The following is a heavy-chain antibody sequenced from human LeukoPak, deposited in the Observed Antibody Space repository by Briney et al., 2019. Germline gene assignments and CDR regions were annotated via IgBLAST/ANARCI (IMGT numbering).Heavy chain of an antibody. D-gene: IGHD2-2*02. CDR1: GFTFSSYA. J-gene: IGHJ4*02. Sequence: GGSLRLSCAASGFTFSSYAMSWVRQAPGKGLEWVSAISGSGGSTYYADSVKGRFTISRDNSKNTLYLQMNSLRAEDTAVYYCAKGVCSSTSCYSRYWGQGTLVTVSS. V-gene: IGHV3-23*01. CDR3: AKGVCSSTSCYSRY. CDR2: ISGSGGST.